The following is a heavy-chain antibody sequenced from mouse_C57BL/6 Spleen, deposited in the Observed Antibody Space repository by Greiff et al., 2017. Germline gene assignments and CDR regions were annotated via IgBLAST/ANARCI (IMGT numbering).Heavy chain of an antibody. Sequence: EVHLVESGPGLVKPSQSLSLTCSVTGYSITSGYYWNWIRQFPGNKLEWMGYISYDGSNNYNPSIKNRISITRDTSKNQFSLKLNSVTTEDTATYYCARDRDYGSSYGAWFAYWGQGTLVTVSA. CDR2: ISYDGSN. D-gene: IGHD1-1*01. J-gene: IGHJ3*01. V-gene: IGHV3-6*01. CDR1: GYSITSGYY. CDR3: ARDRDYGSSYGAWFAY.